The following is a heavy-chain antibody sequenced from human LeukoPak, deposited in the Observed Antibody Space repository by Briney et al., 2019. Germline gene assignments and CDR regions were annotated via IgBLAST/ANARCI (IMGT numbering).Heavy chain of an antibody. D-gene: IGHD3-16*01. Sequence: GGSLRLSCAASGFSVSSRAMNWVRQAPGKGLEWVSVIYSGGSTYYADSVKGRFAISRDNSKNSLYLQMNSLSPEDTALYYCAAAGDLSFSLGHWGQGTLVIVSS. CDR2: IYSGGST. CDR3: AAAGDLSFSLGH. CDR1: GFSVSSRA. J-gene: IGHJ4*02. V-gene: IGHV3-66*02.